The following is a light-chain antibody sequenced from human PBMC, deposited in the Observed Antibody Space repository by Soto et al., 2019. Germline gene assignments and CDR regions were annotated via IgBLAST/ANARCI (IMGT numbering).Light chain of an antibody. V-gene: IGLV1-44*01. J-gene: IGLJ2*01. CDR2: TNN. Sequence: QPVLTQPPSVSGTPGHTVSISCSGSPSNLGGNTVNWYQQLPGTAPKLLIYTNNQRPSGVPDRFSGSKSGTSASLAISDLRSEDEADFYCAAWDDSLNAVVFGGGTKVTVL. CDR3: AAWDDSLNAVV. CDR1: PSNLGGNT.